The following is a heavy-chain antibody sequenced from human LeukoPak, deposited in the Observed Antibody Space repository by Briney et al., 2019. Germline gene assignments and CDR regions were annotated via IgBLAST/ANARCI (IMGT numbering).Heavy chain of an antibody. CDR3: ARDGPGSGWPDY. D-gene: IGHD6-19*01. CDR2: INPNSGGT. J-gene: IGHJ4*02. V-gene: IGHV1-2*02. Sequence: ASVKVSCKASGYTFTGYYMHWLRQAPGQGLEWMGWINPNSGGTSYAQKFQGRVTMTRDTSISTAYMELSRLRSDDTAVYYCARDGPGSGWPDYWGQGTLVTVSS. CDR1: GYTFTGYY.